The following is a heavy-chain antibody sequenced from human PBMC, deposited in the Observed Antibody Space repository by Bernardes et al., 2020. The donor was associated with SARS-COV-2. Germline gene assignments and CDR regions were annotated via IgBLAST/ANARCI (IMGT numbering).Heavy chain of an antibody. CDR1: GFTFSSYA. V-gene: IGHV3-64*01. J-gene: IGHJ4*02. Sequence: GGSLRLSCAASGFTFSSYAMHRVRQAPGKGLEYVSAISSNGGSTYYANSVKGRFTISRDNSKNTLYLQMGSLRAEDMAVYYCARDQRDTPMVSFYFDYWGQGTLVTVSS. CDR3: ARDQRDTPMVSFYFDY. D-gene: IGHD5-18*01. CDR2: ISSNGGST.